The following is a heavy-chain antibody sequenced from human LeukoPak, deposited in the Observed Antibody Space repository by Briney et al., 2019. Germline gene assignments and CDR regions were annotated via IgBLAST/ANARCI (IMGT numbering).Heavy chain of an antibody. D-gene: IGHD2-15*01. V-gene: IGHV3-23*01. Sequence: GGSLRLSCAASGFTFSNHAMSWVREAPGKGLQWIAVISGGGRTTEYEDFVKGRFTISRDNSKNTLSLQMNSLTVEDTAIYFCAKNVVVKRYIDFWGQGTLVTVSS. CDR3: AKNVVVKRYIDF. J-gene: IGHJ4*02. CDR2: ISGGGRTT. CDR1: GFTFSNHA.